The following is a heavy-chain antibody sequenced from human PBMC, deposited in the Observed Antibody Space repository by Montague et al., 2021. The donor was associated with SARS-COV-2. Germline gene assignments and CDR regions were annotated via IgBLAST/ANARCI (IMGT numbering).Heavy chain of an antibody. V-gene: IGHV4-39*01. Sequence: SETLSLTCTVSGGSISSSSYYWGWIRQPPGKGLEWIGCIYYSGSTYYNPSLKSRVTISVDTSKNQFSLKLSSVTAADTAVYYCARKASSGITIFGVVTASYYFDYWGQGTLVTVSS. CDR2: IYYSGST. J-gene: IGHJ4*02. CDR1: GGSISSSSYY. D-gene: IGHD3-3*01. CDR3: ARKASSGITIFGVVTASYYFDY.